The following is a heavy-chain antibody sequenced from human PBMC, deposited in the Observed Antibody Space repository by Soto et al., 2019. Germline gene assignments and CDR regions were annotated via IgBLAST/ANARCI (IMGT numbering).Heavy chain of an antibody. CDR1: GFTFTSSA. CDR2: IVVGSGNT. Sequence: SVKVSCKAPGFTFTSSAMQWVRQARGQRLEWIGWIVVGSGNTNYAQKFQERVTITRDMSTSTAYMELSSLRSEDTAVYYCAAEVAAPGTKRFDSWGQGTLVTV. D-gene: IGHD6-13*01. CDR3: AAEVAAPGTKRFDS. V-gene: IGHV1-58*02. J-gene: IGHJ4*02.